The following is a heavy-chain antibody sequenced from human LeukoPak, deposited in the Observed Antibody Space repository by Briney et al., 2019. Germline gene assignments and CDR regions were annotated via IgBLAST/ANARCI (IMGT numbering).Heavy chain of an antibody. V-gene: IGHV4-39*07. CDR2: IYYSGST. CDR1: GGSISSSSYY. J-gene: IGHJ3*01. D-gene: IGHD6-13*01. CDR3: ARLTIAAAGTPVQDAFDF. Sequence: PSETLSLTCTVSGGSISSSSYYWGWIRQPPGKGLEWIGSIYYSGSTYYNPSLKSRVTISVDTSKNQFSLKLSSVTAADTAVYYCARLTIAAAGTPVQDAFDFWGQGTMVTVSS.